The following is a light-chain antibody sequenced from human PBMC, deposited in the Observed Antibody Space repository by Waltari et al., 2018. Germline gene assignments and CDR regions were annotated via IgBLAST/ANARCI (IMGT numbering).Light chain of an antibody. CDR1: SSDIGGHNY. J-gene: IGLJ2*01. V-gene: IGLV2-14*01. CDR2: DVS. Sequence: QSALTQPASVSGSPGQSITISCTGTSSDIGGHNYVSWYQQHPGKAPKLMIYDVSKLPSGVSNRFSASKSGNTASLTISGLQAEDEADYYCSSYTSSSTFGGGTKLTIL. CDR3: SSYTSSST.